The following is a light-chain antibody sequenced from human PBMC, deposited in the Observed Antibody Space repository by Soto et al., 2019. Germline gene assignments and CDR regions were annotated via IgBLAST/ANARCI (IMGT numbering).Light chain of an antibody. V-gene: IGLV1-44*01. CDR1: SSNIGSNT. CDR3: SACDDSLNGYV. CDR2: SNN. J-gene: IGLJ1*01. Sequence: QSVLTQPPSASGTPGQRVTTSCSGSSSNIGSNTVNWYQQLPGTAPKLLIYSNNQRPSGVPDRFSGSKSGTSASLAISGLQSEDEADYYCSACDDSLNGYVFGTGTKLTVL.